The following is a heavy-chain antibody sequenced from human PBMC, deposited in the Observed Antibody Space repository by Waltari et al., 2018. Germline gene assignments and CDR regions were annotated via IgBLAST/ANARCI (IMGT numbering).Heavy chain of an antibody. Sequence: QVQLQQWGAGLLKPSETLSLTCAVYGGSFSDYYWSWIRQPPGKGLEWIGEINHSGSTNYNTSLKSRVTISVDTPKNQFSLKLSSVTAADAAVYYCARGVKNSAYKRGNWFDPWGQGTLVTVSS. V-gene: IGHV4-34*01. CDR2: INHSGST. D-gene: IGHD5-12*01. CDR1: GGSFSDYY. J-gene: IGHJ5*02. CDR3: ARGVKNSAYKRGNWFDP.